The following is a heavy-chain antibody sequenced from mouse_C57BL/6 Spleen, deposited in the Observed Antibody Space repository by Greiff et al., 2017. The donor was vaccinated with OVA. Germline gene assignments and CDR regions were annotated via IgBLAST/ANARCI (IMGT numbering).Heavy chain of an antibody. Sequence: QVQLKQPGAELVKPGASVKMSCKASGYTFTSYWITWVKQRPGQGLEWIGDLYPGSGSHTYNAKFKSKATLPVDTSSSTAYMQLSSLTSEDSAVYYCARSRGRDYAMDYWGQGTSVTVSS. J-gene: IGHJ4*01. CDR2: LYPGSGSH. CDR1: GYTFTSYW. D-gene: IGHD3-3*01. CDR3: ARSRGRDYAMDY. V-gene: IGHV1-55*01.